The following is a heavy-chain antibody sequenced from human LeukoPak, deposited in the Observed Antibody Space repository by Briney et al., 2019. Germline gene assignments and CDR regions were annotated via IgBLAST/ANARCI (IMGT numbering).Heavy chain of an antibody. V-gene: IGHV1-8*01. CDR2: MNPNSGNT. CDR3: ARGYDFWSGYTIDY. CDR1: GYTFTSYD. D-gene: IGHD3-3*01. J-gene: IGHJ4*02. Sequence: ASVKVSCTASGYTFTSYDINWVRQATGQGLEWMGWMNPNSGNTGYAQKFQGRVTMTRNTSISTAYMELSSLRSEDTAVYYCARGYDFWSGYTIDYWGQGTLVTVSS.